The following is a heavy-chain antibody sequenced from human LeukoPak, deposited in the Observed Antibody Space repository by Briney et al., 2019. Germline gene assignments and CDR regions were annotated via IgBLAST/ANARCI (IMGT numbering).Heavy chain of an antibody. CDR1: GYTFTSYS. J-gene: IGHJ4*02. Sequence: ASVKVSCTASGYTFTSYSITSVRQAPGQGLEWKGWISAHNGNTNYAQNLQGRVTMTTDASTSTAYVELRSLRSDDTAVYYCVRNGGTTWWDNFDYWGQGTLVTVSS. CDR2: ISAHNGNT. CDR3: VRNGGTTWWDNFDY. D-gene: IGHD2-8*02. V-gene: IGHV1-18*01.